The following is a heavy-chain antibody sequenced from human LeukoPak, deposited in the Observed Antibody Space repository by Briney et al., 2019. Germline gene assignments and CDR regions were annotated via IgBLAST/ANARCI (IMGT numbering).Heavy chain of an antibody. Sequence: GGSLRLSCAASGFTFSSYWMHWVRQAPGKGLVWVSRINSDGSSTSYADSVKGRFTISRDNAKNTLYLQMNSLRAEDTAVYYCARDLSPYYYDSSGYWWGQGTLVTVSS. CDR2: INSDGSST. J-gene: IGHJ4*02. CDR3: ARDLSPYYYDSSGYW. V-gene: IGHV3-74*01. D-gene: IGHD3-22*01. CDR1: GFTFSSYW.